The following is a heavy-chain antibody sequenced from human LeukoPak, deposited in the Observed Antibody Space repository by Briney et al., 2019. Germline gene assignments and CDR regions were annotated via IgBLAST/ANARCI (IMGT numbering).Heavy chain of an antibody. CDR2: IYNSGST. CDR3: ARCRGDYDFWGGPTRHFDY. CDR1: GGSISSRNYY. Sequence: SETLSLTCTVSGGSISSRNYYWGWIRQPPGKGLEWIGSIYNSGSTYYNPSLKSRVTISADTSKNQFSLKLSSVTAADTAVYYCARCRGDYDFWGGPTRHFDYWGQGILVTVSS. D-gene: IGHD3-3*01. J-gene: IGHJ4*02. V-gene: IGHV4-39*01.